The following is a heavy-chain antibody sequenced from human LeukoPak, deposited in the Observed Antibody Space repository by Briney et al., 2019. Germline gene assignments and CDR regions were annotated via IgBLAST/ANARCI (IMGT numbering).Heavy chain of an antibody. D-gene: IGHD3-10*01. CDR1: GFTFSSYA. V-gene: IGHV3-23*01. CDR2: FSGSGGST. J-gene: IGHJ4*02. CDR3: AKSSSGSSYNVLDY. Sequence: TGGSLRLSCAASGFTFSSYAMSWVRQAPGKGLEWVSAFSGSGGSTYYADSVKGRFTISRDDSKNTLYLQMNSLRAEDTAVYYCAKSSSGSSYNVLDYWGQGTLVTVSS.